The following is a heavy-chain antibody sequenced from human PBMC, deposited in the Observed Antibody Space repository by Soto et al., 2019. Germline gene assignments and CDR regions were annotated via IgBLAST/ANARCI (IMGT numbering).Heavy chain of an antibody. J-gene: IGHJ4*02. CDR2: IYYSGST. V-gene: IGHV4-30-4*01. CDR3: ASREMATTHFDY. Sequence: SETLSLTCTVSGGSISSGDYYWSWIRQPPGKGLEWIGYIYYSGSTNYNPSLKSRVTISVDTSKNQFSLKLSSVTAADTAVYYCASREMATTHFDYWGQGTLVTV. D-gene: IGHD5-12*01. CDR1: GGSISSGDYY.